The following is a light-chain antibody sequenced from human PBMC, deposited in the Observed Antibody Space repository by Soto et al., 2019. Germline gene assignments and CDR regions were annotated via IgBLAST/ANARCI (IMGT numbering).Light chain of an antibody. CDR1: QTLSNSF. J-gene: IGKJ4*01. V-gene: IGKV3D-20*02. CDR3: QERSNWPGLT. Sequence: EIVLTQSPGTLSLSPGERATLSCRASQTLSNSFIAWYQQKPGQAPRLLIYDTSSRATGVPDRYSASGSGTDFTLTIGSPEPEDFAVYYCQERSNWPGLTFGGGTKVDIK. CDR2: DTS.